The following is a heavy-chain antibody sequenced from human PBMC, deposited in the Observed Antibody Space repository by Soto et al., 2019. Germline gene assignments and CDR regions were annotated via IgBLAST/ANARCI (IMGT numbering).Heavy chain of an antibody. J-gene: IGHJ4*02. V-gene: IGHV3-21*01. D-gene: IGHD7-27*01. Sequence: GGSLRLSCAASGFPFSSYSMNWVPQAPGKGLKWVSSISSSSSYIYYADSVKGRFTISRDNAKNSLYLQMNSLRAEDTAVYYCARPAREGLTGPPSFDYWGQGTLVTVSS. CDR3: ARPAREGLTGPPSFDY. CDR1: GFPFSSYS. CDR2: ISSSSSYI.